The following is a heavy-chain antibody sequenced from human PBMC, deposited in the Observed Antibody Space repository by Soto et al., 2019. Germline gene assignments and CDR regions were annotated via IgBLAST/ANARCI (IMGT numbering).Heavy chain of an antibody. Sequence: QVQLQEMGPGLVKPSQTLTITCTVSGDSVNSAYWSWIRQLPGKGLEWMGNIHHTGKTFYNPSLESRVAISIDTSKPLFSLKMRSIIAADTAVYYCARTDAYTSSFFDSWGQGTVVTVSS. V-gene: IGHV4-31*03. D-gene: IGHD6-6*01. CDR1: GDSVNSAY. J-gene: IGHJ4*02. CDR3: ARTDAYTSSFFDS. CDR2: IHHTGKT.